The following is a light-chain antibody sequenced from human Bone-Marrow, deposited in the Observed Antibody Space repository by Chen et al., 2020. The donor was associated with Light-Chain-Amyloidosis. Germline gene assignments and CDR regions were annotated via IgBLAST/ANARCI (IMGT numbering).Light chain of an antibody. Sequence: SALTQPAPLSGSPGQSRTISCTGTRSDVGGDNHVSWYQQHPDITPILMIYEVTNRPSWVPDRFSGTKADNTASMTSSGHQTEDEAYYFCISYTMTNTLVFGSGTRVTVL. V-gene: IGLV2-14*01. CDR1: RSDVGGDNH. CDR2: EVT. J-gene: IGLJ1*01. CDR3: ISYTMTNTLV.